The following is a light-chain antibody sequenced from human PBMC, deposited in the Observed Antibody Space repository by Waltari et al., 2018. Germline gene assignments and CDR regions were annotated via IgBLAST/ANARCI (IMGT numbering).Light chain of an antibody. CDR2: DVN. CDR3: SSYTSSITSI. J-gene: IGLJ2*01. V-gene: IGLV2-14*03. CDR1: SSDIGSYNF. Sequence: QSALTQPASVSGSPGPSITISCTGTSSDIGSYNFVSWYQQHPGQAPKLIIYDVNSRPSGVSNRFSGSKSGNTASLTISGLQAEDEADYYCSSYTSSITSIFGGGTKLTVL.